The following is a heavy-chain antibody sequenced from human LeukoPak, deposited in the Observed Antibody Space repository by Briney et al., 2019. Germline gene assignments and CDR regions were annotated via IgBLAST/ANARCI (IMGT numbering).Heavy chain of an antibody. V-gene: IGHV3-9*01. CDR3: AKDPDTAMEQYYFDY. D-gene: IGHD5-18*01. CDR1: GFTFDDYA. CDR2: ISWNSGSI. J-gene: IGHJ4*02. Sequence: GGSLRLSCAASGFTFDDYAMHWVRQAPGKGLEWVSGISWNSGSIGYADSVKGRFTISRDNAKNSLYLQMNSLRAEDTALYYCAKDPDTAMEQYYFDYWGQGTLVTVSS.